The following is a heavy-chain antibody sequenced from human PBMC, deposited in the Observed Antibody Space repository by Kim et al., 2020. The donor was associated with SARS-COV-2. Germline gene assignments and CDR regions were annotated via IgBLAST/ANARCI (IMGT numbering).Heavy chain of an antibody. Sequence: SETLSLTCAVYGGSFSGYYWSWIRQPPGKGLEWIGEINHSGSTNYNPSLKSRVTISVDTSKNQFSLKLSSVTAADTAVYYCARGWVRGLRYYGMDVWGQGTTVTVSS. D-gene: IGHD3-10*01. CDR1: GGSFSGYY. J-gene: IGHJ6*02. CDR3: ARGWVRGLRYYGMDV. V-gene: IGHV4-34*01. CDR2: INHSGST.